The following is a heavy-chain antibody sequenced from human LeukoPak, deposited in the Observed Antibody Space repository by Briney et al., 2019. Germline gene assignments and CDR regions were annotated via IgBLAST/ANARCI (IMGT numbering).Heavy chain of an antibody. CDR3: ASSSSWYSA. CDR2: ISGSGGTT. D-gene: IGHD6-13*01. CDR1: GFTFSSYG. V-gene: IGHV3-23*01. Sequence: GGSLRLSCAASGFTFSSYGMRWVRQAPGKGLQWVSAISGSGGTTYYADSVKGRFTISRDNSKKTMYLQMNSLRAEDTAVYYCASSSSWYSAWGQGTLVTVSS. J-gene: IGHJ5*02.